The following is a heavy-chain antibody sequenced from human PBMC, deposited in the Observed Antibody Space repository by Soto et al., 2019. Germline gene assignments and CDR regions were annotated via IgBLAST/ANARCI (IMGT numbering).Heavy chain of an antibody. D-gene: IGHD2-21*02. CDR3: ARGGHVVVVTAAFDY. Sequence: QVQLMQSGAEVKKPGASVKVSCKASGDTFTNYYIHWVRQAPGQGLEWMGTVNPSGGHTTYSQNFLGRVTMPRDPSTSTLYMELTSLTSDDTAVYYCARGGHVVVVTAAFDYWGQGTLVTVSS. CDR1: GDTFTNYY. V-gene: IGHV1-46*01. CDR2: VNPSGGHT. J-gene: IGHJ4*02.